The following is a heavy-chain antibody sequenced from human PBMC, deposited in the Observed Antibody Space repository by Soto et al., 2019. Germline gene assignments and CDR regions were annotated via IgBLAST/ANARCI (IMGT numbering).Heavy chain of an antibody. CDR3: ARSYSGSRRYAFDI. D-gene: IGHD5-12*01. CDR1: GYTFTSYD. CDR2: MNPNSGNT. J-gene: IGHJ3*02. Sequence: VASVKVSCKASGYTFTSYDINWVRQATGQGLEWMGWMNPNSGNTGYAQKFQGRVTMTRNTSISTAYMELSSLRSEDTAVYYCARSYSGSRRYAFDIWGQGTMVTVSS. V-gene: IGHV1-8*01.